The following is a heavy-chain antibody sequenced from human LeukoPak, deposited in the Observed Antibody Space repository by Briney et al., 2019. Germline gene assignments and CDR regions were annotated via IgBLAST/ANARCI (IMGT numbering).Heavy chain of an antibody. V-gene: IGHV4-59*12. CDR3: ARLGSNNGWYWHFDV. D-gene: IGHD2-8*01. Sequence: PSETLSLTCTAPGASISSDYWSWIRQPPGKGLEWIGFISYSGSTTYNPSLKSRVTISVDTSRSQFSLKLSSVTAADTAVYYCARLGSNNGWYWHFDVWGAGALVTVSS. CDR1: GASISSDY. CDR2: ISYSGST. J-gene: IGHJ2*01.